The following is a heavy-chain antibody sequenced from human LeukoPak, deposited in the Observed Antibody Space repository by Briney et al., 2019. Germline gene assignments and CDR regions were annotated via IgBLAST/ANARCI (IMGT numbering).Heavy chain of an antibody. CDR1: RFTISSNY. J-gene: IGHJ4*02. Sequence: GGSLRLSCAASRFTISSNYMSWVRQAPGKGLDWVSVISSGGSTYYSDSVKGRFTISRDNSKNTLYLQMNSLRAEATAVYYCARGLYSSGWYFDYWGQGTLVTVSS. D-gene: IGHD6-19*01. V-gene: IGHV3-66*01. CDR3: ARGLYSSGWYFDY. CDR2: ISSGGST.